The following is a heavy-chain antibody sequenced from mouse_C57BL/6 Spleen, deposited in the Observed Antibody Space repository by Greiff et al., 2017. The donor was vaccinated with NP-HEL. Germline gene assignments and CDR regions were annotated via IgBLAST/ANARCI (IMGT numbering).Heavy chain of an antibody. J-gene: IGHJ3*01. Sequence: EVKLMESGGGLVKPGGSLKLSCAASGFTFSSYAMSWVRQTPEKRLEWVATISDGGSYTYYPDNVKGRFTISRDNAKNNLYLQMSHLKSEDTAMYYCARDINYGSRFAYWGQGTLVTVSA. CDR3: ARDINYGSRFAY. V-gene: IGHV5-4*01. CDR1: GFTFSSYA. D-gene: IGHD1-1*01. CDR2: ISDGGSYT.